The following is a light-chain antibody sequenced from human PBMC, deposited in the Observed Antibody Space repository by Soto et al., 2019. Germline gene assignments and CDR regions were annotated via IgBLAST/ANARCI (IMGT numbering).Light chain of an antibody. J-gene: IGKJ2*02. CDR1: QSVSNN. Sequence: IGMTQSPATLSVTPGERATLSCRASQSVSNNLAWYQQKPGQAPRLLLYGASTGATGLPARFSGRGSGTEFTLTISSLQSEDFAVYYCQQYNNWPPCTFGQGTKVDIK. CDR2: GAS. CDR3: QQYNNWPPCT. V-gene: IGKV3-15*01.